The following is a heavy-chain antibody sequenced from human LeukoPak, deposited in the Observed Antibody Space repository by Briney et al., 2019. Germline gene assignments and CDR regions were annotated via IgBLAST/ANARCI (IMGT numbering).Heavy chain of an antibody. D-gene: IGHD2-15*01. CDR2: IRNKANSYTT. CDR1: GFTFSDHY. CDR3: TSGFCTAARCYSSGGDY. J-gene: IGHJ4*02. V-gene: IGHV3-72*01. Sequence: GGSLRLSCAASGFTFSDHYIDWVRQAPGKGLEWVGRIRNKANSYTTDYAASVKGRFSTSRDDSENSVYLQMNNLKTEDTAVFYCTSGFCTAARCYSSGGDYWGQGALVTVSS.